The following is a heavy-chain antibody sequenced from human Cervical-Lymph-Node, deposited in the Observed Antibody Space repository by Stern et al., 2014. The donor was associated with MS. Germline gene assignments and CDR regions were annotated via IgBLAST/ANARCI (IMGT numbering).Heavy chain of an antibody. CDR3: ARIYCSGDECYHSFDT. J-gene: IGHJ4*02. CDR1: GYRFSTFY. D-gene: IGHD3-16*02. Sequence: QVQLVQSGAEVKKPGASVKVSCKASGYRFSTFYLHWLRQAPGQGLQWTGRIDPGSGATTSSQTFQGRLTMTRDRSITTAYLELSGLRSDDTAVYYCARIYCSGDECYHSFDTWGQGTLVTVSS. CDR2: IDPGSGAT. V-gene: IGHV1-2*06.